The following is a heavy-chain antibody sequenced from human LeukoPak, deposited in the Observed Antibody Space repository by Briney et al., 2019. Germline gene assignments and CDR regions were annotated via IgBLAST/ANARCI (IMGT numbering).Heavy chain of an antibody. V-gene: IGHV4-61*02. CDR3: ARAPLKRHNFDY. Sequence: SGTLSLTCTVSGGSISSGSYYWSWIRQPAGKGLEWIGRIYTSGSTNYNPSLKSRVTISVDTSNNQFSLRLSSVTAADTAVYYCARAPLKRHNFDYWGQGTLVTVSS. CDR1: GGSISSGSYY. CDR2: IYTSGST. J-gene: IGHJ4*02.